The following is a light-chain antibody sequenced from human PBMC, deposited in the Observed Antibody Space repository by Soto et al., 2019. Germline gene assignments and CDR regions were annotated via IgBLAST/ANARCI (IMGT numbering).Light chain of an antibody. CDR1: QGISNY. Sequence: DIQMTQSPSSLSAYLGDRVTITCRASQGISNYLAWYQQKPGRLPKLLLFGASTLQSEVPARFSGSGSGTLFTLTINGLLPEDVATYYCQKYDRASFTFGPGTKVDFK. J-gene: IGKJ3*01. V-gene: IGKV1-27*01. CDR2: GAS. CDR3: QKYDRASFT.